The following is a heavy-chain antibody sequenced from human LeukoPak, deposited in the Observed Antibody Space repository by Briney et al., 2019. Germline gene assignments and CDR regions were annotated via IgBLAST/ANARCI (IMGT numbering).Heavy chain of an antibody. J-gene: IGHJ4*02. D-gene: IGHD3-10*02. V-gene: IGHV4-59*08. CDR1: GGSISSYY. CDR3: ATLLSSSYYFDY. Sequence: PSETLSLTCTVSGGSISSYYWSWIRQPPGKGLEWIGYIYYSESPNYNPSLKSRVTISLDTSKNHFSLKLSSVTAADTAVYFCATLLSSSYYFDYWGQGTLVTVSS. CDR2: IYYSESP.